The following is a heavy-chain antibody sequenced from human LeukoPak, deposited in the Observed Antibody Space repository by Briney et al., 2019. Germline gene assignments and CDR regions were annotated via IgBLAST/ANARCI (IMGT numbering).Heavy chain of an antibody. CDR1: GGSFSGYY. CDR3: ASTRRRYSSSWYSRVGAFDI. D-gene: IGHD6-13*01. CDR2: INHSGST. Sequence: SETLSLTCGVYGGSFSGYYWSWIRQPPGNGLEWVGEINHSGSTNYNPSLKSRVTISVDTSKNQFSLKLSSVTAADTAVYYCASTRRRYSSSWYSRVGAFDIWGQGTMVTVSS. V-gene: IGHV4-34*01. J-gene: IGHJ3*02.